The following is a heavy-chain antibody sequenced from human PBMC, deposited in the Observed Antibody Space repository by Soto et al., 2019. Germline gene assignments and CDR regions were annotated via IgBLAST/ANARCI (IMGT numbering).Heavy chain of an antibody. CDR3: ARKQWLDTYGMDV. D-gene: IGHD6-19*01. V-gene: IGHV3-30-3*01. J-gene: IGHJ6*02. CDR1: GFTFSSYV. CDR2: ISYDGSNK. Sequence: GGSLRLSCAASGFTFSSYVMHWVRQAPGKGLEWVAVISYDGSNKYYADSVKGRFTISRDNSKNTLYLQMNSLRAEDTAVCYCARKQWLDTYGMDVWGQGTTVTVSS.